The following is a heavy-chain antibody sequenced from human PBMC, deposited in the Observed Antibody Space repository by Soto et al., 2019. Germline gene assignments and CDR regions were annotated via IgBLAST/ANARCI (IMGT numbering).Heavy chain of an antibody. Sequence: SETLSLTCTVSGGSISTYYWSWIRQPAGKGLEWIGRIYASGSTNYNPSLKSRVTMSVATSKNQFSLKLSSVTAADTAVYYCARGGMVIIPTATAFDYWGQGXLVTVYS. CDR3: ARGGMVIIPTATAFDY. V-gene: IGHV4-4*07. J-gene: IGHJ4*02. CDR2: IYASGST. D-gene: IGHD2-2*01. CDR1: GGSISTYY.